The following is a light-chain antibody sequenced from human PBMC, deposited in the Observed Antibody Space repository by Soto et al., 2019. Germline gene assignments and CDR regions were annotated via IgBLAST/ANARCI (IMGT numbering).Light chain of an antibody. CDR1: SSDVGSYNR. J-gene: IGLJ1*01. Sequence: SVLGQPPSVSGSPGQSVTISCTGTSSDVGSYNRVSWYQQPPGTAPKLMIYEVSNRPSGVPDRFSGSKSGNTASLTISGLQAEDEADYYCSSYTTSSTYVFGTGTKVTVL. CDR2: EVS. CDR3: SSYTTSSTYV. V-gene: IGLV2-18*02.